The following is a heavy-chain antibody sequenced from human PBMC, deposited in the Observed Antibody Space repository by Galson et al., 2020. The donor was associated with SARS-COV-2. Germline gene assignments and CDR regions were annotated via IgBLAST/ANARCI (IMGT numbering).Heavy chain of an antibody. CDR2: ISYDGTKR. CDR1: GFTFSSSA. CDR3: AGETDDYTSSWYDC. V-gene: IGHV3-30*04. D-gene: IGHD6-13*01. J-gene: IGHJ5*01. Sequence: GGYLRLSCRASGFTFSSSAMHWVRQAPGKGLEWVAIISYDGTKRYNLDSVKSRYTISRDNSTNTLFLQMDSLTTDDTAVYYCAGETDDYTSSWYDCWGQGTLVTVSS.